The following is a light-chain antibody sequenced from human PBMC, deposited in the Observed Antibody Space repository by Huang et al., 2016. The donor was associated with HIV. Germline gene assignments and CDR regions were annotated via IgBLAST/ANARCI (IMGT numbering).Light chain of an antibody. V-gene: IGKV3-15*01. Sequence: EIVMTQSPATLSVAPGERVTLSCRASQNLNRDLAGYQQKPRQAPRLLSYDASTRATGFPAGFSGSGCGTEFTLTISSLQSEDCAVYYGQQYKDWPLTFGGGTKVEIK. J-gene: IGKJ4*01. CDR1: QNLNRD. CDR3: QQYKDWPLT. CDR2: DAS.